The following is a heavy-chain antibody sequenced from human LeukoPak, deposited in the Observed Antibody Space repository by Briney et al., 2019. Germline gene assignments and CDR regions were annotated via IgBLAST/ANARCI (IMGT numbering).Heavy chain of an antibody. V-gene: IGHV4-39*07. D-gene: IGHD5-18*01. CDR2: INHSGST. CDR1: GVSISSSNSY. J-gene: IGHJ5*02. CDR3: ARRGYSYGVIYYDP. Sequence: KTSETLSLTCTVSGVSISSSNSYWSWIRQPPGKGLEWIGEINHSGSTNYNPSLKSRVTISVDTSKNQFSLKLSSVTAADTAVYYCARRGYSYGVIYYDPWGQGTLVTVSS.